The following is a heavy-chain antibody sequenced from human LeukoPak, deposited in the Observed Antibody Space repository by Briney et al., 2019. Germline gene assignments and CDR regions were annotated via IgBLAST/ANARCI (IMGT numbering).Heavy chain of an antibody. J-gene: IGHJ6*02. Sequence: SVKVSCKASGGTFSSYATSWVRQAPGQGLEWMGRIIPIFGIANYAQKFQGRVTITADKSTSTAYMELSSLRSEDTAVYYCARGGIAARYGMDVWGQGTTVTVSS. CDR2: IIPIFGIA. D-gene: IGHD6-6*01. CDR3: ARGGIAARYGMDV. CDR1: GGTFSSYA. V-gene: IGHV1-69*04.